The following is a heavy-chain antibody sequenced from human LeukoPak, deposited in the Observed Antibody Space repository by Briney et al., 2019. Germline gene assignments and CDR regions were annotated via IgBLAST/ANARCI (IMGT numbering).Heavy chain of an antibody. V-gene: IGHV4-30-4*01. CDR1: GGSISSGDYY. D-gene: IGHD6-13*01. CDR2: IYYSGST. CDR3: ARDQSGVAAAGTSSPGY. Sequence: SQTLSLTCTVSGGSISSGDYYWSWIRQPPGKGLEWIGYIYYSGSTYYNPSLKSRVTISVDTSKNQFSLKLSSVTAADTAVYYCARDQSGVAAAGTSSPGYWGQGTLVTVSS. J-gene: IGHJ4*02.